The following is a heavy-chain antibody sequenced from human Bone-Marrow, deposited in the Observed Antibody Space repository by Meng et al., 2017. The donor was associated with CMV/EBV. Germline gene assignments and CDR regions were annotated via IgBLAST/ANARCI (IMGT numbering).Heavy chain of an antibody. CDR3: ARGRSTGFDY. D-gene: IGHD4-11*01. Sequence: QVQLVQSGAEVKKPGSSVRVSCKASGGTFSNYALNWVRQAPGQGPEWMGWINPNSGDTNYAQNFQGRVTMTRDTSLATAYMELSSLRSDDTAVYYCARGRSTGFDYWGQGALVTVSS. CDR2: INPNSGDT. V-gene: IGHV1-2*02. J-gene: IGHJ4*02. CDR1: GGTFSNYA.